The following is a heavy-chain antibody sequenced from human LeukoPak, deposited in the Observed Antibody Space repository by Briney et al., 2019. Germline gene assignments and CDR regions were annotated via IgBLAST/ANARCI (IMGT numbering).Heavy chain of an antibody. Sequence: SETLSLTCTVSGGSISSSSYYWVWIRQPPGKGLEWIGSIYYSGSTYYNPSLKSRVTISVDTSKNQFSLKVNSVTAADTAVYYCARLGDYGAYLNWFDPWGQGTLVTVSS. CDR2: IYYSGST. CDR3: ARLGDYGAYLNWFDP. J-gene: IGHJ5*02. V-gene: IGHV4-39*01. CDR1: GGSISSSSYY. D-gene: IGHD4-17*01.